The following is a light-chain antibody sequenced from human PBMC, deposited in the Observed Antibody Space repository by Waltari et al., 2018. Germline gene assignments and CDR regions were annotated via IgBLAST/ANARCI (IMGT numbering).Light chain of an antibody. V-gene: IGLV1-47*01. CDR2: RND. J-gene: IGLJ3*02. CDR1: SFNSGGNS. Sequence: QTVLTQPPSVSGTPGQRVTISWSGSSFNSGGNSVYWFQQLPGTAPKLLIYRNDERPSGVPDRISGSKSGTSASLAISGLRSEDEAHYYCAAWDDSLSASLFGGGTKLTVL. CDR3: AAWDDSLSASL.